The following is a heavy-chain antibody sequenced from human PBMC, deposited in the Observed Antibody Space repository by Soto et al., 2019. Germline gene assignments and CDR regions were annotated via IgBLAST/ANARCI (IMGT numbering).Heavy chain of an antibody. V-gene: IGHV4-39*01. CDR1: GGSISSSSYY. D-gene: IGHD3-10*01. CDR2: IYYSGST. Sequence: SETLPLTCTGSGGSISSSSYYWGWIRKPPGKGLEWIGSIYYSGSTYYNPSLKSRVTISVDTSKNQFSLKLSSVTAADTAVYYCATPGYYYGSGSTIGAFDIWGQGTMVTVSS. J-gene: IGHJ3*02. CDR3: ATPGYYYGSGSTIGAFDI.